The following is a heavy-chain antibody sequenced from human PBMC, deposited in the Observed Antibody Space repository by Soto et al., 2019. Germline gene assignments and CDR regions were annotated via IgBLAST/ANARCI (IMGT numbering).Heavy chain of an antibody. D-gene: IGHD4-17*01. Sequence: GGSLRLSCAASGFTFSSYSMNWVRQAPGKGLEWVSSISSSSSYIYYADSVKGRFTISRDNAKNSLYLQMNSLRAEDTAVYYCARDSYGDYYYYYMDVWGKGTTVTVSS. CDR3: ARDSYGDYYYYYMDV. CDR2: ISSSSSYI. CDR1: GFTFSSYS. J-gene: IGHJ6*03. V-gene: IGHV3-21*01.